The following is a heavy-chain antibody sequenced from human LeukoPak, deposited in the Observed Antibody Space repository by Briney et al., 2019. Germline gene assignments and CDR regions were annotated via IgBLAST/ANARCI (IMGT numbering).Heavy chain of an antibody. V-gene: IGHV3-23*01. J-gene: IGHJ4*02. Sequence: GGSLRLSCEASGFTFGSYEMTWVRQAPGKGLEWVSAISGSGGSTYYADSVKGRFTISRDNSKNTLYLQMNSLRAEDTAVYYCAKDLERSGRARNFDYWGQGTLVTVSS. CDR1: GFTFGSYE. D-gene: IGHD2-15*01. CDR3: AKDLERSGRARNFDY. CDR2: ISGSGGST.